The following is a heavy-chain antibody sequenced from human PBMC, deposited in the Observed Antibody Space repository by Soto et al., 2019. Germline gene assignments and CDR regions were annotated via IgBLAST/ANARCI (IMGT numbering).Heavy chain of an antibody. CDR2: IYPGDYET. J-gene: IGHJ4*02. Sequence: LKISCPCSGYTFSNFWIAWVRQLTGKGLEWMGIIYPGDYETRYSPSFHGKVTISADRSIGTAYLQWSSLEASDSAFYFCARSPRSSPYFEYWGQGALVTVSS. V-gene: IGHV5-51*01. D-gene: IGHD6-13*01. CDR1: GYTFSNFW. CDR3: ARSPRSSPYFEY.